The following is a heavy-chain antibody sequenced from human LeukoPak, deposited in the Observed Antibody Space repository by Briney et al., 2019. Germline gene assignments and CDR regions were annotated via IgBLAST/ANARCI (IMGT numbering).Heavy chain of an antibody. CDR1: GFTFDDYA. V-gene: IGHV3-43*02. J-gene: IGHJ3*02. Sequence: PGGSLRLSCAASGFTFDDYAMHWVRQAPGKGLEWVSLISGDGGSTYYADSVKGRFTISRDNSKNSLYLQMNSLRTEDTALYYCANLPDCGAAGDAFDIWGQGTMVTVSS. CDR2: ISGDGGST. CDR3: ANLPDCGAAGDAFDI. D-gene: IGHD4-17*01.